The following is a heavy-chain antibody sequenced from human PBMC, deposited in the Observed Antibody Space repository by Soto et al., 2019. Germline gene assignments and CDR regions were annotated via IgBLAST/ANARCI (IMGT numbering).Heavy chain of an antibody. D-gene: IGHD4-17*01. CDR1: GFTFSSYA. CDR2: ISYDGSNK. Sequence: QVQLVESGGGVVQPGRSLRLSCAASGFTFSSYAMHWVRQAPGKGLEWVAVISYDGSNKYYADSVKGRFTISRGNSKNTLYLQMNSLRAEDTAVYYCARNGKPWGRDYGDYLEYFDYWGQGTLVTVSS. V-gene: IGHV3-30-3*01. J-gene: IGHJ4*02. CDR3: ARNGKPWGRDYGDYLEYFDY.